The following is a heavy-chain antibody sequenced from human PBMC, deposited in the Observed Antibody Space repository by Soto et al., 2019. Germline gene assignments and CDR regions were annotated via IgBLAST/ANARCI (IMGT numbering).Heavy chain of an antibody. Sequence: GGSLRLSCAASGFTFSSYSMNWVRQAPGKGLEWVSSISSSSSYIYYADSVKGRFTISRDNAKNSLYMQMNSLRAEDTAVYYCARSQSGYDLGYYGLDVWGQGTTVPVS. CDR2: ISSSSSYI. CDR1: GFTFSSYS. V-gene: IGHV3-21*01. CDR3: ARSQSGYDLGYYGLDV. J-gene: IGHJ6*02. D-gene: IGHD5-12*01.